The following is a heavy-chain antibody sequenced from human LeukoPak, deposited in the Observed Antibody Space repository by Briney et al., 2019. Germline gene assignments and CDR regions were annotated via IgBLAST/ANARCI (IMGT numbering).Heavy chain of an antibody. J-gene: IGHJ4*02. V-gene: IGHV3-7*01. Sequence: GGSLRLSCAASGFTFSSYWMSWVRQAPGKGLEWVANIKQDGSEKYYVDSVKGRFTISRDNAKNSLYLQMNSLRAEDTAVYYCARDSRYVYRSVDYWGQGTLVTVSS. CDR1: GFTFSSYW. CDR2: IKQDGSEK. D-gene: IGHD5-12*01. CDR3: ARDSRYVYRSVDY.